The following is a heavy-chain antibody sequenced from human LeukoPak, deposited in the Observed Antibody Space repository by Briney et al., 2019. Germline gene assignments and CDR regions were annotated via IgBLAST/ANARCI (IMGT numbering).Heavy chain of an antibody. Sequence: PGESLRLSCAASGFTFSSYWMSWVRQAPGKGLEWVANIKQDGSEKYYVDSVKGRFTISRDNAKNSLYLQMNSLRAEDTAVYYCARDRPTWYYYDSSGPYFDYWGQGTLVTVSS. CDR2: IKQDGSEK. CDR3: ARDRPTWYYYDSSGPYFDY. CDR1: GFTFSSYW. V-gene: IGHV3-7*01. J-gene: IGHJ4*02. D-gene: IGHD3-22*01.